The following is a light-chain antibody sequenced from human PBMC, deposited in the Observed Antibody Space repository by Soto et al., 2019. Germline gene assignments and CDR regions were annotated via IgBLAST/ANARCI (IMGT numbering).Light chain of an antibody. CDR1: QSLLHSNGYNY. CDR2: LGS. J-gene: IGKJ2*01. V-gene: IGKV2-28*01. CDR3: MKALQTPYT. Sequence: EIVMTQSPLSLPVTPGEPASISCRSSQSLLHSNGYNYLDWYLQKPGQSPQLLIYLGSNRASGVPDRFSGSGSGTDFTLKISRVEAEDVGVYYCMKALQTPYTFGKGTKLEIK.